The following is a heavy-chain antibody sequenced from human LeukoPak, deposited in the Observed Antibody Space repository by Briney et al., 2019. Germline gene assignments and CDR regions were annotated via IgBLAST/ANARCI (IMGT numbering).Heavy chain of an antibody. D-gene: IGHD1-1*01. Sequence: GASVKVSCKASGGTFNTYAINWVRQAPGQGLEWMGGIIPIFGTAKYAQKFQGRITITADESTSTAYMELSSLRSDDTAVYYCARSLASSATVFDIWGQGTMVTVSS. CDR2: IIPIFGTA. CDR1: GGTFNTYA. J-gene: IGHJ3*02. CDR3: ARSLASSATVFDI. V-gene: IGHV1-69*13.